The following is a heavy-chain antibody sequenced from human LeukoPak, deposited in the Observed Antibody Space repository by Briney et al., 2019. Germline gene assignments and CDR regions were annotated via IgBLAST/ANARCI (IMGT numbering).Heavy chain of an antibody. CDR2: ISGIGTTM. D-gene: IGHD6-19*01. V-gene: IGHV3-11*01. CDR1: GFTFSDYY. J-gene: IGHJ4*02. CDR3: ARDVSYTSGNFDY. Sequence: TGGSLRLSCAASGFTFSDYYMSWIRQAPGKGLEYISYISGIGTTMYHADSVKGRFTISRDNAKNSVFLQMNSLRIEDTAVYYCARDVSYTSGNFDYWGQGTLVTVSS.